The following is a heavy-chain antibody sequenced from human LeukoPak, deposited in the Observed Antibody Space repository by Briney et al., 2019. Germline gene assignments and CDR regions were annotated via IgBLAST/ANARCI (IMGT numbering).Heavy chain of an antibody. CDR2: INPNSGGT. Sequence: ASVKVSCKASGYTFTGYYMHWVRQAPGQGLEWMGWINPNSGGTNYAQKFQVMVTMTRDTSIRKAYMELSRLRSDDTAVYYCTRGIVVVPASRMIPTLEFDPWGQGTLVTVSS. D-gene: IGHD2-2*01. J-gene: IGHJ5*02. V-gene: IGHV1-2*02. CDR1: GYTFTGYY. CDR3: TRGIVVVPASRMIPTLEFDP.